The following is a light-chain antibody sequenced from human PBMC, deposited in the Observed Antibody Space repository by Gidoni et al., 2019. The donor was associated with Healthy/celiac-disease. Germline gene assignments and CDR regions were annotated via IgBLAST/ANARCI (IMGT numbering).Light chain of an antibody. J-gene: IGKJ1*01. CDR3: QQRSNWPT. V-gene: IGKV3-11*01. Sequence: EIVLTQYPATLSLSPGERATLSCRASQSVSSYLAWYQQKPGQAPRLLIYDASNRATGIPAMFSGSGSGTDFTLTISSLEPEDFAVYYCQQRSNWPTFXQXTKVEIK. CDR2: DAS. CDR1: QSVSSY.